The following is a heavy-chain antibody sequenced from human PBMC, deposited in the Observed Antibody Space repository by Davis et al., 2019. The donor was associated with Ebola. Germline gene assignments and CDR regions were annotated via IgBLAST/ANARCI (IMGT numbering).Heavy chain of an antibody. CDR1: GFSVTNNY. CDR2: IYSGGSI. D-gene: IGHD3-22*01. V-gene: IGHV3-66*01. CDR3: ARSYDSSAPFDY. J-gene: IGHJ4*02. Sequence: GESLKISCAVSGFSVTNNYVTWVRQAPGKGLQWVSAIYSGGSIHYADSVMGRFTISRDAPKNLVYLQMNSLRAEDTGVYFCARSYDSSAPFDYWGQGTLVTVSS.